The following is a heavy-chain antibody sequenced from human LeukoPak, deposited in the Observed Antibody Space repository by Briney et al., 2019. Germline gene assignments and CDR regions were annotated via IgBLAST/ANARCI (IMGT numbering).Heavy chain of an antibody. CDR3: AREETYTSSSGY. J-gene: IGHJ4*02. Sequence: GGSLRLSCAASGFTFRSCELSWVRQAPAKGLEWVSYISSSGSIIYYADSVKGRFTISRDSAKDSLYLQMNSLRAEDTAVYYCAREETYTSSSGYWGQGTLVTVSS. D-gene: IGHD6-6*01. CDR2: ISSSGSII. V-gene: IGHV3-48*03. CDR1: GFTFRSCE.